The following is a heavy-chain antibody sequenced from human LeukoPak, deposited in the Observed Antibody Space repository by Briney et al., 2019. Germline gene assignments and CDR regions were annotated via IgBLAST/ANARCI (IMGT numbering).Heavy chain of an antibody. D-gene: IGHD4-11*01. CDR3: ARDPGTKGGSNSGEFWFDP. V-gene: IGHV7-4-1*02. CDR2: INTNTGNP. J-gene: IGHJ5*02. CDR1: GYTFTSYA. Sequence: ASVKVSCKASGYTFTSYAMNWVRQAPGQGLEWMGWINTNTGNPTYAQGFTGRFVFSLDTSVSTAYLQISSLKAEDTAVYYCARDPGTKGGSNSGEFWFDPWGQGTLVTVSS.